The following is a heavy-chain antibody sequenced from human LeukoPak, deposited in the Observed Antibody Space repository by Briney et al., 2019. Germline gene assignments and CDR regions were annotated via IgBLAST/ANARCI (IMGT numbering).Heavy chain of an antibody. Sequence: SSETLSLTCTFSGGSFSSGTFYWAWIRQPPGKGLEWIGSIHFSGGTYYNPSLKSRVTISVDTSKNQFSLKVTSVTAADTAVYYCAIPGGRLARSPFDYWGQGTLVTVSS. CDR2: IHFSGGT. V-gene: IGHV4-39*01. J-gene: IGHJ4*02. D-gene: IGHD6-19*01. CDR1: GGSFSSGTFY. CDR3: AIPGGRLARSPFDY.